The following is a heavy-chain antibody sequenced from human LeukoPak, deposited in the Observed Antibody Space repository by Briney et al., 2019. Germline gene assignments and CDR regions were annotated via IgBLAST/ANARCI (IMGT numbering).Heavy chain of an antibody. CDR2: ITSGGTNT. J-gene: IGHJ4*02. V-gene: IGHV3-74*01. CDR1: GFTFNSYW. CDR3: ARDRGGYEFFDS. Sequence: GGSLRLSCAASGFTFNSYWMHWVRLVPGKGPVWVSHITSGGTNTNYAESVKGRFTISRDNAKNSLYLQMNSLRDEDTAVYYCARDRGGYEFFDSWGQGILVTVSS. D-gene: IGHD5-12*01.